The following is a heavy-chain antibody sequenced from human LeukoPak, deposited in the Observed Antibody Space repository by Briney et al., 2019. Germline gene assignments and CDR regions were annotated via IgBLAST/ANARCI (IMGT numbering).Heavy chain of an antibody. CDR3: ARQGGGFWYFDL. CDR1: GGSISSYY. CDR2: IYYSGST. D-gene: IGHD6-25*01. J-gene: IGHJ2*01. Sequence: SETLSLTCTVSGGSISSYYWSWIRQPPGKGLEWIGYIYYSGSTNYNPSLKSRVTISVDTSKDQFSLKLSSVTAADTAVYYCARQGGGFWYFDLWGRGTLVTVSS. V-gene: IGHV4-59*08.